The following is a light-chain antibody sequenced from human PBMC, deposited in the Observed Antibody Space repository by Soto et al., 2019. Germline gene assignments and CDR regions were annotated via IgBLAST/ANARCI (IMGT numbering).Light chain of an antibody. J-gene: IGKJ1*01. CDR1: QSISSW. CDR3: QQYKSYWT. Sequence: DIHMTQSPSTLSAFVGDRVTITCRASQSISSWLAWYQQKPGKAPKLLIFKASTLESGVPSRFSGSGSGIEIALTISSLQPDDFATYYCQQYKSYWTFGQGTKVDI. V-gene: IGKV1-5*03. CDR2: KAS.